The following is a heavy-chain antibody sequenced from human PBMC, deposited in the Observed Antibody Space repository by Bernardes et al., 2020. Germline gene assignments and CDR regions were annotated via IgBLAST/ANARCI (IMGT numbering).Heavy chain of an antibody. D-gene: IGHD5-12*01. Sequence: ASVKVSCKASGYTFTSYGISWVRQAPGQGLEWMGWISAYNGNTNYAQKLQGRVTMTTDTSTSTAYMELRSLRSDDTAVYYCARIHHWERGYSGYESGEHWFDPWGQGTLVTVSS. J-gene: IGHJ5*02. CDR2: ISAYNGNT. CDR3: ARIHHWERGYSGYESGEHWFDP. CDR1: GYTFTSYG. V-gene: IGHV1-18*01.